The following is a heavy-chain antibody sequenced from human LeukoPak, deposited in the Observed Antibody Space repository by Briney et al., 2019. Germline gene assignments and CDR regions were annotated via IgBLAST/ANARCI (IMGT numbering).Heavy chain of an antibody. CDR1: GGSFSGYY. CDR3: ARGPRYMGSNWYSPVDY. J-gene: IGHJ4*02. V-gene: IGHV4-34*01. D-gene: IGHD6-13*01. CDR2: INHSGST. Sequence: PSETLSLTCAVYGGSFSGYYWSWIRQPPGKGLEWIGEINHSGSTNYNPSLKSRVTISVDTSKNQFSLKLSSVTAADTAVYYCARGPRYMGSNWYSPVDYWGQGTLVTVSS.